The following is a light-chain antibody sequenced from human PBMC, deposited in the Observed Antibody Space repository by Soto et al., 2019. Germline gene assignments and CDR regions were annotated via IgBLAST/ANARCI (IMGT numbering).Light chain of an antibody. Sequence: QSVLTQPPSASGTPGQTVIISCSGTSSNIGSNSVNWYQQLPGTAPKLLIFSNNHRPSGVPDRFSGSRSRTSASLPITGLQSEDEVDYYCAVWDDSLNGLVFGGGPKLTVL. V-gene: IGLV1-44*01. CDR1: SSNIGSNS. CDR2: SNN. CDR3: AVWDDSLNGLV. J-gene: IGLJ2*01.